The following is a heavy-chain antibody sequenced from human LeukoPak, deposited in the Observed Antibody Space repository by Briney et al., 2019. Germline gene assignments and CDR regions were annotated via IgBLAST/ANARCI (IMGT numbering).Heavy chain of an antibody. J-gene: IGHJ4*02. D-gene: IGHD3-16*01. V-gene: IGHV4-61*01. Sequence: SETLSLTCTVSGGSFSSGSYYWSWIRQPPGKGLEWIGYIYYSGSTNYNPSLKSRVTISVDTSKNQFSLKLSSVTAADTAVYYCARDLGREFDYWGQGTLVTVSS. CDR3: ARDLGREFDY. CDR1: GGSFSSGSYY. CDR2: IYYSGST.